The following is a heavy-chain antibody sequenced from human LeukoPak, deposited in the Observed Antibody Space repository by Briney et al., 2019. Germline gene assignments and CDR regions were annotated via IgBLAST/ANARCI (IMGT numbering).Heavy chain of an antibody. D-gene: IGHD6-13*01. V-gene: IGHV5-51*01. J-gene: IGHJ4*02. CDR3: ARSTSIAAAVDY. CDR1: GYTFSSYW. Sequence: GESLKISCKGSGYTFSSYWIAWVRQVPGRGLEWMGIIYPGGSDTRYSPSFQGQVTISADKSISTAYLQWSSLKASDTAMYYCARSTSIAAAVDYWGQGTLVTVSS. CDR2: IYPGGSDT.